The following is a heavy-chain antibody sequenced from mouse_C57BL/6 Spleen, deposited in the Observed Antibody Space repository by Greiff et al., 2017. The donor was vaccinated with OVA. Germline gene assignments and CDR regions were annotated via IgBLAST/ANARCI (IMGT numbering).Heavy chain of an antibody. D-gene: IGHD1-2*01. CDR2: ISSGGSYT. J-gene: IGHJ2*01. V-gene: IGHV5-6*02. CDR3: ARQITTATDY. Sequence: EVKLEESGGDLVKPGGSLKLSCAASGFTFSSYGMSWVRQTPDKRLEWVATISSGGSYTYYPDSVKGRFTISRDNAKNTLYLQMSSLKSEDTAMYYCARQITTATDYWGQGTTLTVSS. CDR1: GFTFSSYG.